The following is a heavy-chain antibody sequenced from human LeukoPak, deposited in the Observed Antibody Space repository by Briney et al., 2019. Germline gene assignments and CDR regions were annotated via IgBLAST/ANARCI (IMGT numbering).Heavy chain of an antibody. D-gene: IGHD2-2*02. CDR3: AKTSDQLLYSKFDF. J-gene: IGHJ4*02. CDR2: IQNDGSLK. CDR1: GFTFSFYG. Sequence: GGSLRLSCATSGFTFSFYGMHWVRQAPGKGLEWVAFIQNDGSLKFYADSVQGRFSISRDNSKNTLFLQMNSLRADDTAVHYCAKTSDQLLYSKFDFWGQGTLVTVSS. V-gene: IGHV3-30*02.